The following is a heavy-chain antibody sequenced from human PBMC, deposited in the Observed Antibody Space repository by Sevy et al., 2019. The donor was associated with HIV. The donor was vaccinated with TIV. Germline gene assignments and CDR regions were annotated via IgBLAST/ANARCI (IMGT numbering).Heavy chain of an antibody. V-gene: IGHV3-11*01. CDR3: ARVRYNYGSYYFDY. CDR1: TFTFSDYY. Sequence: GSLRLSCAASTFTFSDYYMTWIRQAPGKGLESVSYISSRGSHIYYADSVKGRFTISRDNAKNSLYLQMNSLRAEDTAAYYCARVRYNYGSYYFDYWGQGTLVTVSS. D-gene: IGHD5-18*01. J-gene: IGHJ4*02. CDR2: ISSRGSHI.